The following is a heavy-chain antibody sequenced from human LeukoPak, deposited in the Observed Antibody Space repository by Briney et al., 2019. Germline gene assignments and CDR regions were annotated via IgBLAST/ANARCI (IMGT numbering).Heavy chain of an antibody. D-gene: IGHD1-26*01. CDR1: GFTFSSYG. J-gene: IGHJ4*02. V-gene: IGHV3-48*02. CDR3: ARNPAGIGDY. CDR2: ISSGSRII. Sequence: GRSLRLSCAASGFTFSSYGMNWVRQAPGKGLEWVSFISSGSRIIYYADSVKGRFTVSRDNAKNSLYLQMNSLRDEDTAVYYCARNPAGIGDYWGQGTLVTVSS.